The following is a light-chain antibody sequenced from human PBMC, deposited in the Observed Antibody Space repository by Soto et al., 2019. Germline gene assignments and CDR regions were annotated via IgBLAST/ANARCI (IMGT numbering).Light chain of an antibody. V-gene: IGLV2-14*03. Sequence: QSALTQPASVSGSPGQSITISCTGTNSDVGGYNHVSWYQLHPGKAPKLLIYDVSDRPSGVSNRFSGSKSGNTASLTISGLQAEDEADYFCSSYTSTSTLVLFGGGTKLTVL. J-gene: IGLJ2*01. CDR3: SSYTSTSTLVL. CDR1: NSDVGGYNH. CDR2: DVS.